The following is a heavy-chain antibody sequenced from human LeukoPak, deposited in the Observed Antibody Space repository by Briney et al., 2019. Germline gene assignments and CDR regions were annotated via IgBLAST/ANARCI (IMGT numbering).Heavy chain of an antibody. J-gene: IGHJ6*04. D-gene: IGHD3-10*02. CDR2: ISWNGGSI. Sequence: PGGSLRLSCAASGFRFEDYGITWVRQAPGKGLEWVSGISWNGGSIGYAESVKGRFTISRDNAKNSLYLQMNSLRAEDTAVYYCAELGITMIGGVWGKGTTVTISS. CDR1: GFRFEDYG. V-gene: IGHV3-20*04. CDR3: AELGITMIGGV.